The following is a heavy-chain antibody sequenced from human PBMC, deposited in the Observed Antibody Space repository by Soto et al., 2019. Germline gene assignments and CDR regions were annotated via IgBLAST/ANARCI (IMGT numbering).Heavy chain of an antibody. CDR1: GYTFTSYA. D-gene: IGHD2-15*01. V-gene: IGHV1-3*01. Sequence: ASVKVSCKASGYTFTSYAMHWVRQAPGQRLEWMGWINAGNGNTKYSQKFQGRVTITRDTSASTAYMELSSLRSEDTAVYYCARDLGYCSGGSCLGGSWEDYWGQGTLVTVSS. J-gene: IGHJ4*02. CDR3: ARDLGYCSGGSCLGGSWEDY. CDR2: INAGNGNT.